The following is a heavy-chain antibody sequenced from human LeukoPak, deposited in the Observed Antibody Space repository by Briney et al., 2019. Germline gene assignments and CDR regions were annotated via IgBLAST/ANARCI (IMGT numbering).Heavy chain of an antibody. V-gene: IGHV3-33*08. CDR3: ARDFKRMDV. Sequence: PGGSLRLSCAASGFTFSSYSMNWVRQAPGKGLEWVAVIWYDGSNKYYADSVKGRFTISRDNSKNTLYLQMNSLRAEDTAVYYCARDFKRMDVWGQGTTVTVSS. CDR1: GFTFSSYS. CDR2: IWYDGSNK. J-gene: IGHJ6*02.